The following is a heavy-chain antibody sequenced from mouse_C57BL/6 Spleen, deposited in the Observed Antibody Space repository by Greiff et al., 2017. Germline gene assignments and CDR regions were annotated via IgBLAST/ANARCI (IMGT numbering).Heavy chain of an antibody. CDR2: IYPRDGST. J-gene: IGHJ2*01. Sequence: QVQLQQSGPELVKPGASVKLSCKASGYTFTSYDINWVKQRPGQGLEWIGWIYPRDGSTTYNEKFKGKATLTVDTSSSTAYMELHSLTSEDSAVYFCARSRYYFDYWGQGTTLTVSS. CDR3: ARSRYYFDY. CDR1: GYTFTSYD. V-gene: IGHV1-85*01.